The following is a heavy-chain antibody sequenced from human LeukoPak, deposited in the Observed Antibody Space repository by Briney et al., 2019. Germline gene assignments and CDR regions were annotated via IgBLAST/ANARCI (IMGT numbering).Heavy chain of an antibody. D-gene: IGHD6-13*01. J-gene: IGHJ4*02. V-gene: IGHV3-23*01. CDR2: ISDSGTST. CDR3: ARGYSSNWYPDY. Sequence: PGGTLRLSCAASGFTFSTYGLSWVRQPPGKGLEWVSAISDSGTSTHYADSVKGRFTISRDNSKNTLFLQMNSLRVEDTALYYCARGYSSNWYPDYWGQGTLVTVSS. CDR1: GFTFSTYG.